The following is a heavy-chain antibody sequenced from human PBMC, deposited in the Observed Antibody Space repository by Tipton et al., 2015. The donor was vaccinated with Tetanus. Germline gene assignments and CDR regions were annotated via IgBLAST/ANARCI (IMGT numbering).Heavy chain of an antibody. CDR3: AREIRVAAAGASFFDY. CDR2: INHSGST. CDR1: GGSFSGYY. V-gene: IGHV4-34*01. Sequence: LRLSCAVYGGSFSGYYWSWIRQPPGKGLEWIGEINHSGSTNYNPSLKSRVTISVDTSKNQFSLKLSSVTAADTAVYYCAREIRVAAAGASFFDYWGQGTLVTVSS. J-gene: IGHJ4*02. D-gene: IGHD6-13*01.